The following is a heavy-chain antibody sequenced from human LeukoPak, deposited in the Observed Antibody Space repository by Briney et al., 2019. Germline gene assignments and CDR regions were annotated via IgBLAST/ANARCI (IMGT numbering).Heavy chain of an antibody. V-gene: IGHV1-18*01. CDR3: ARDGTCSSTSCYADY. CDR2: ISAYNGNT. J-gene: IGHJ4*02. Sequence: ASVKVSCKASGYTFTSYGIIWVRQAPGQELEWMGWISAYNGNTNYAQKYQGRVTMTTDTSTSTAYMELRSLRSDDTAVYYCARDGTCSSTSCYADYWGQGTLVTVSS. D-gene: IGHD2-2*01. CDR1: GYTFTSYG.